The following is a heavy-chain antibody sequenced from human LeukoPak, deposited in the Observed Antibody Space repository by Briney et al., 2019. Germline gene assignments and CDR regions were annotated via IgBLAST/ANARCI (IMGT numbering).Heavy chain of an antibody. CDR3: ARDRDYDSSGYCLDY. J-gene: IGHJ4*02. Sequence: GGSLRLSCAASGVTFSSYSMNWVRQAPGKGLEWVSSISSSSSYIYYADSVKGRFTISRDNAKNSLYLQMNSLRAEDTAVYYCARDRDYDSSGYCLDYWGQGTLVTVSS. CDR1: GVTFSSYS. V-gene: IGHV3-21*01. D-gene: IGHD3-22*01. CDR2: ISSSSSYI.